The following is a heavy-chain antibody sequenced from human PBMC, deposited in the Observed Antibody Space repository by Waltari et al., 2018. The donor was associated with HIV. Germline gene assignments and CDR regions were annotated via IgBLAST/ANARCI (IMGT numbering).Heavy chain of an antibody. D-gene: IGHD2-21*02. V-gene: IGHV3-66*01. CDR1: GFTVSSNY. J-gene: IGHJ4*02. CDR2: IYSGGST. CDR3: ARGGVNCGGDCPFDY. Sequence: EVQLVESGGGLVQPGGSLRLSCAASGFTVSSNYMSWVRPAPGKGLEWVSVIYSGGSTYYADSVKGRFTISRDNSKNTLYLQMNSLRAEDTAVYYCARGGVNCGGDCPFDYWGQGTLVTVSS.